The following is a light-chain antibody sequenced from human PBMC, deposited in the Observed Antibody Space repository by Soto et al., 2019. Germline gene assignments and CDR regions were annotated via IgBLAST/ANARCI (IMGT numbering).Light chain of an antibody. V-gene: IGKV1-33*01. CDR2: DAS. CDR3: QQYYYLPIT. CDR1: QDISNY. Sequence: DIQLTQSPSSLSASVGGRVTITCQASQDISNYLSWYQQQPGKAPKLLIFDASNLETGVPLRFSGRGSGTDFTFTISSLQPEDIATYYCQQYYYLPITFGQGTRLEIK. J-gene: IGKJ5*01.